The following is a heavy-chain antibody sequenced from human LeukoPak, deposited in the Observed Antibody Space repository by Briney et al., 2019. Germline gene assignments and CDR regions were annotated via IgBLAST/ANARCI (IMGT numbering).Heavy chain of an antibody. Sequence: PGGSLRLSCAASGFTFSSYGMHWVRQAPGKGLEWVAFILYDESNKYYADSVKGRFTISRDNSKNTLYLQMNSLRAEDTAVYYCTKGLSREATRTYSMDVWGQGTTVTVSS. CDR3: TKGLSREATRTYSMDV. CDR1: GFTFSSYG. CDR2: ILYDESNK. V-gene: IGHV3-30*18. J-gene: IGHJ6*02. D-gene: IGHD1-1*01.